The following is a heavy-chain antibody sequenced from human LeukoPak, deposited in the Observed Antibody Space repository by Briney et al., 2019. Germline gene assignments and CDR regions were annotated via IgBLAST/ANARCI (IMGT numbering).Heavy chain of an antibody. J-gene: IGHJ4*02. V-gene: IGHV3-48*04. CDR2: ISSSGSTI. Sequence: GGSLRLSCAASGFTFSSYSMNWVRQAPGKGLEWVSYISSSGSTIYYADSVKGRFTISRDNAKNSLYLQMNSLRAEDTAVYYCVRGGYCSGGSCYYFDYWGQGTLVTVSS. CDR3: VRGGYCSGGSCYYFDY. D-gene: IGHD2-15*01. CDR1: GFTFSSYS.